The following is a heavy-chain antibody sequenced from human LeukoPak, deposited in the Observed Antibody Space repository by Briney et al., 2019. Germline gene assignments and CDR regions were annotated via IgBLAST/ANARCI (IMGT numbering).Heavy chain of an antibody. CDR2: IDWDDDK. Sequence: SGPTLLNPTPTLTLTCTFSGFSLSTSGMRVSWIRQPPVKALEWLERIDWDDDKFYSTSLKTRLTISKDTSKNQVVLTMTNMDPVDTATYYCARTYSSGFDYWGQGTLVTVSS. J-gene: IGHJ4*02. CDR1: GFSLSTSGMR. CDR3: ARTYSSGFDY. D-gene: IGHD6-19*01. V-gene: IGHV2-70*04.